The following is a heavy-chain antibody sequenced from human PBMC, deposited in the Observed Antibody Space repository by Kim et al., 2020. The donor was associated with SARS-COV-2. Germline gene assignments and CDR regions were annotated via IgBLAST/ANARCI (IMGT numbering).Heavy chain of an antibody. CDR1: GGSISSYY. Sequence: SETLSLTCTVSGGSISSYYWSWIRQPPGKGLEWIGYIYYSGRTNYNPSHKSRVTISVDTSKNQFSLKLSSVTAADTAVYYCARAYSTSPNWLDPRAQGIL. CDR2: IYYSGRT. J-gene: IGHJ5*02. CDR3: ARAYSTSPNWLDP. D-gene: IGHD6-6*01. V-gene: IGHV4-59*01.